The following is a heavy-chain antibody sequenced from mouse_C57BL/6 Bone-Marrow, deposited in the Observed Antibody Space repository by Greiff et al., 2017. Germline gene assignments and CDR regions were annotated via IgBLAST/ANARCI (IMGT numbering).Heavy chain of an antibody. J-gene: IGHJ4*01. D-gene: IGHD1-1*01. Sequence: VQLVESGPELVKPGASVKISCKASGYAFSSSWMNWVKQRPGKGLEWIGRSYPGDGDTNYNGKFKGKATLTADKSSSTAYMQLSSLTSEDSAVYFCARDFYGSSYVDYWGQGTSVTVSS. CDR2: SYPGDGDT. V-gene: IGHV1-82*01. CDR1: GYAFSSSW. CDR3: ARDFYGSSYVDY.